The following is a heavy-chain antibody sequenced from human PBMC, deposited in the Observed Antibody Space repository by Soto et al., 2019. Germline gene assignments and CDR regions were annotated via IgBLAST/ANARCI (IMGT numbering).Heavy chain of an antibody. V-gene: IGHV1-18*04. CDR2: ISAYSNYT. J-gene: IGHJ4*02. CDR1: GYTFASYD. Sequence: ASSVKVSCKASGYTFASYDINWVRQAPGQGLEWMGWISAYSNYTNYAQNLQGRVTMTTDTSTRTAHMELRSLISDDTAVYYCARRREGFLDYWGQGTLVTASS. CDR3: ARRREGFLDY.